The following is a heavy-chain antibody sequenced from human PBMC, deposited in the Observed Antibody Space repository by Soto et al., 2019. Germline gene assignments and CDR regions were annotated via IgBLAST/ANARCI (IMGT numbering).Heavy chain of an antibody. J-gene: IGHJ4*02. Sequence: EVQLLDSGGGLVQPGGSLRLSCTVSGFTFGSHAMSWVRQAPGKGLECVSGISGSGGTTFYADSGKGRFTISRDNSKKTLYLQMNSLRAEDTAVYYCAKTPYDFWSSGQYLFDHWGQGTLVTVSS. CDR2: ISGSGGTT. V-gene: IGHV3-23*01. CDR1: GFTFGSHA. D-gene: IGHD3-3*01. CDR3: AKTPYDFWSSGQYLFDH.